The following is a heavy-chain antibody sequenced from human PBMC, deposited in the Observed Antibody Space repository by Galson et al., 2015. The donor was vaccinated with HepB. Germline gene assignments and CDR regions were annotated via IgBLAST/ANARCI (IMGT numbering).Heavy chain of an antibody. V-gene: IGHV3-53*01. CDR3: ASPFCTGGSCYPLWY. CDR1: GFTVSNTH. CDR2: IYSGGAT. D-gene: IGHD2-15*01. Sequence: SLRLSCAASGFTVSNTHMNWVRQAPGKGLEWVSVIYSGGATYYADSVKGRFTISRGNSKNTLYLHVNNLRAEDTAVYYCASPFCTGGSCYPLWYWGQGTLVTVSS. J-gene: IGHJ4*02.